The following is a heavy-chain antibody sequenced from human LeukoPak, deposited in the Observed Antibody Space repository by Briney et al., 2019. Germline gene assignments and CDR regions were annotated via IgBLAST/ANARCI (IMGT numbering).Heavy chain of an antibody. CDR1: GFTFSSYW. CDR3: ARDRSSGWYLTPGFDP. V-gene: IGHV3-7*04. J-gene: IGHJ5*02. CDR2: IKQDGSEK. Sequence: GGSLRLSCAASGFTFSSYWMSWVRQAPGKGLEWVANIKQDGSEKYYVDSVKGRFTISRDNAKNSLYLQINSLRAEDTAVYYCARDRSSGWYLTPGFDPWGQGTLVTVSS. D-gene: IGHD6-19*01.